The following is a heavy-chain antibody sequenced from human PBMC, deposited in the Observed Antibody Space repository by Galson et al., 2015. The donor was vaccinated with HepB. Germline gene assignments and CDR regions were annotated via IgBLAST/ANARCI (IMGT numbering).Heavy chain of an antibody. Sequence: SLRLSCAASTLILTKYAMTWVRQAPGKGLEWVSVVSANGATTHYADSVRGRFTIFRDNSENTLYLQMSSLRLEDTAVYFCAKNYGDYVYDPFDLWGQGTLVTVSS. J-gene: IGHJ4*02. CDR2: VSANGATT. CDR1: TLILTKYA. CDR3: AKNYGDYVYDPFDL. V-gene: IGHV3-23*01. D-gene: IGHD4-17*01.